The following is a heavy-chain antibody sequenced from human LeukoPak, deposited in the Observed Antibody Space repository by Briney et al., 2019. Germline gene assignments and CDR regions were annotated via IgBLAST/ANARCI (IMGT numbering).Heavy chain of an antibody. CDR2: ISASGGST. V-gene: IGHV3-23*01. J-gene: IGHJ5*02. CDR1: GFTLSSYA. D-gene: IGHD1-26*01. CDR3: AKYIVGGATRLRWFDP. Sequence: GGSLRLSCAASGFTLSSYAMSWVRQAPGKGLEWVSTISASGGSTYYADSVKGRFTISRDNSKNTLHVQMNSLRAEDTAIYYCAKYIVGGATRLRWFDPWGQGTLVTVSS.